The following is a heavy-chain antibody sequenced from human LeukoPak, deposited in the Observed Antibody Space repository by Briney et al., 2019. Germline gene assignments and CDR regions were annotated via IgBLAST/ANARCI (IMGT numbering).Heavy chain of an antibody. D-gene: IGHD5-12*01. CDR1: GFTFRSYA. CDR3: AKLGSGYELFDYFDY. CDR2: VRGSGGST. V-gene: IGHV3-23*01. Sequence: PGGSLRLFCAASGFTFRSYAMSWVRQAPGKGLEWVSAVRGSGGSTYYADSVKGRSTTSRDNSKNTLYLQMNSLRAEDTAVYYCAKLGSGYELFDYFDYWGQGSLVTVSS. J-gene: IGHJ4*02.